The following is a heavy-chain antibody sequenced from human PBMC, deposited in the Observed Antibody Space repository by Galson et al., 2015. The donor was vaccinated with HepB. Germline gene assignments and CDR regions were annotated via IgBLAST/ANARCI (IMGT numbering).Heavy chain of an antibody. Sequence: SVKVSCKASGYTFTSYGISWVRQAPGQGLEWMGWISAHNGNTNYAQKLQGRVTMTTDTSTSTAYMELRSLRSDDTAVYYCARDVMITFGGADRSFDYWGQGTLVTVSS. CDR1: GYTFTSYG. D-gene: IGHD3-16*01. V-gene: IGHV1-18*01. CDR2: ISAHNGNT. J-gene: IGHJ4*02. CDR3: ARDVMITFGGADRSFDY.